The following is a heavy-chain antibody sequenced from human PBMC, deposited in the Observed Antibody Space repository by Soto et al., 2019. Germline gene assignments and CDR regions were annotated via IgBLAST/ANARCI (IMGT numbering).Heavy chain of an antibody. CDR3: ARSIVVVTAADY. Sequence: QVQLVQSGAEVKKPGASVKVSCKASGYTFTSYAMHWVRQAPGQRLEWMGWINAGNGNTKYSQQFQGRVTITRDTSASTAYMELSSLRSEATAVYYCARSIVVVTAADYWGQGTLVTVSS. CDR2: INAGNGNT. V-gene: IGHV1-3*01. J-gene: IGHJ4*02. D-gene: IGHD2-21*02. CDR1: GYTFTSYA.